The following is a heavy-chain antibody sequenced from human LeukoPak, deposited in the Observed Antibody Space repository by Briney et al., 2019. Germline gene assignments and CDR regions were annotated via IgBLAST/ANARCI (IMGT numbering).Heavy chain of an antibody. CDR1: GFTFSGSA. CDR3: TRHPRDYGGNFYYMDV. D-gene: IGHD4-23*01. CDR2: IRSKANSYAT. Sequence: GGSLRLSCAASGFTFSGSAMHWVRQASGKGLEWVGRIRSKANSYATAYAASVKGRFAISRDDSKNTAYPQMNSLKTEDTAVYYCTRHPRDYGGNFYYMDVWGKGTTVTVSS. J-gene: IGHJ6*03. V-gene: IGHV3-73*01.